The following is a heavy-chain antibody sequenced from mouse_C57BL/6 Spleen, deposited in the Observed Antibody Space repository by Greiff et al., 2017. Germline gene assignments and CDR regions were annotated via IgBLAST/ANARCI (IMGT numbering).Heavy chain of an antibody. Sequence: EVQLQQSGPELVKPGASVKIPCKASGYTFTDYNMDWVKQSHGKSLEWIGDINPNNGGTIYNQKFKGKATLTVDKSSSTAYMELRSLTSEDTAVYYCARYPVYYGSSYVSYWYFDVCGTGTTVTVSS. J-gene: IGHJ1*03. CDR1: GYTFTDYN. V-gene: IGHV1-18*01. CDR2: INPNNGGT. D-gene: IGHD1-1*01. CDR3: ARYPVYYGSSYVSYWYFDV.